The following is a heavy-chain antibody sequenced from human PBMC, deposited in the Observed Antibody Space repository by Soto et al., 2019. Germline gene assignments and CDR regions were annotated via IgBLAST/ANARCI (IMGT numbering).Heavy chain of an antibody. V-gene: IGHV1-18*01. CDR3: ARDPWVTTVTNPWFDP. Sequence: QVQLVQSGAEVKKPGASVKVSCKASGYTFTSYGIIWVRQAPGQGLEWMGWISAYNGNTNYAQKLQGRVTMTTDTSTSTAYMELRSLRSDDTAVYYCARDPWVTTVTNPWFDPWGQGTLVTVSS. CDR2: ISAYNGNT. D-gene: IGHD4-17*01. CDR1: GYTFTSYG. J-gene: IGHJ5*02.